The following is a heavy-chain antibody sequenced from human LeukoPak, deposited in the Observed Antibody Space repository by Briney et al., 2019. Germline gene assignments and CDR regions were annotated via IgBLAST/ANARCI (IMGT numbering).Heavy chain of an antibody. CDR1: GFTFSSYI. D-gene: IGHD3-10*01. V-gene: IGHV3-21*01. CDR3: ARTRASESYSYFDY. J-gene: IGHJ4*02. CDR2: ISSSGSYI. Sequence: GGSLRLSCAASGFTFSSYIMNWVRQAPGKGLEWVSSISSSGSYIYYADSVKGRFTISRDNAKNSLYLQMKNLRAEDTAVYYCARTRASESYSYFDYWGQGTLVTVSS.